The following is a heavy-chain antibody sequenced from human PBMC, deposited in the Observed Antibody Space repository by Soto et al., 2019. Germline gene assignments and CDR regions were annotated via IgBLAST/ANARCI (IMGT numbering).Heavy chain of an antibody. CDR1: GGTFSSYA. J-gene: IGHJ3*02. D-gene: IGHD1-26*01. CDR2: NIPIFGTA. Sequence: QVQLVQSGAEVKKPGSSVKVSCKASGGTFSSYAISWVRQAPGQGLEWMGGNIPIFGTANYAQKFQGRVAITADESTSTAYMELSSLRSEDTAVYYCARQWELLRLGAFDIWGQGTMVTVSS. V-gene: IGHV1-69*12. CDR3: ARQWELLRLGAFDI.